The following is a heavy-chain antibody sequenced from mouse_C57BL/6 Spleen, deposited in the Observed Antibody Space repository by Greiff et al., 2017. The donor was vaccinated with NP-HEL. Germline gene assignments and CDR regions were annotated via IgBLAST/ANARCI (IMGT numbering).Heavy chain of an antibody. CDR1: GYTFTSYW. CDR3: ARWDGSSYVRYYFDY. CDR2: IYPGSGST. V-gene: IGHV1-55*01. Sequence: VQLQQPGAELVKPGASVKMSCKASGYTFTSYWITWVKQRPGQGLEWIGDIYPGSGSTNYNEKFKSKATLTVDTSSSTAYMQLSSLTSEDSAVYYCARWDGSSYVRYYFDYWGQGTTLTVSS. J-gene: IGHJ2*01. D-gene: IGHD1-1*01.